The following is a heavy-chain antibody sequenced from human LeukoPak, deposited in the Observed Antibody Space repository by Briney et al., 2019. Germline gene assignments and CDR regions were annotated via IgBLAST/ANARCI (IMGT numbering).Heavy chain of an antibody. CDR3: ARARYGDSSGYYRRSSWFDP. CDR2: TYHSGST. Sequence: ASETLSLTCSVSGYSISSGYYWAWIRQPPGKGLEWIGSTYHSGSTYHNPSLKSRVTISVDTSKNQFSLKLSSVTAADTAVYYCARARYGDSSGYYRRSSWFDPWGQGTLVTVSS. CDR1: GYSISSGYY. J-gene: IGHJ5*02. V-gene: IGHV4-38-2*02. D-gene: IGHD3-22*01.